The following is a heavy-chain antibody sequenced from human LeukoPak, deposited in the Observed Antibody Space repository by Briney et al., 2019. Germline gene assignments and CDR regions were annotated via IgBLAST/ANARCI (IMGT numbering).Heavy chain of an antibody. D-gene: IGHD5-18*01. Sequence: PGGSLRLSCAASGFTFSSYWMHWVRQAPGKGLVWVSRINSDGSSTSYADSVKGRFTISRDNAKNTLYLQLNSLRAEDTALYYCAKVPARGYSYGPDAFDIWGQGTMVTVSS. CDR2: INSDGSST. V-gene: IGHV3-74*01. CDR3: AKVPARGYSYGPDAFDI. J-gene: IGHJ3*02. CDR1: GFTFSSYW.